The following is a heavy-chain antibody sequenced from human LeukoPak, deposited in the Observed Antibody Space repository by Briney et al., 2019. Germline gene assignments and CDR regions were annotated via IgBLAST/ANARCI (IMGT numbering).Heavy chain of an antibody. D-gene: IGHD3-3*01. Sequence: SVTVSCKASGATFSSYAISWVRQAPGQGLEWMGGIIPIFGTANYAHKFQGRVTITTDESTSTAYMELSSLRSEDTAVYYCARHTIFGVVPFDYWGQGTLVTVSS. CDR1: GATFSSYA. CDR2: IIPIFGTA. CDR3: ARHTIFGVVPFDY. V-gene: IGHV1-69*05. J-gene: IGHJ4*02.